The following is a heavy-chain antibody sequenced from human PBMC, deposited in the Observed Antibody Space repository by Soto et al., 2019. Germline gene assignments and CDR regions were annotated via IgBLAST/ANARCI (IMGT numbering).Heavy chain of an antibody. CDR3: ARDLDSAVAAAGTDFDY. V-gene: IGHV3-48*02. CDR2: ISSSSSTI. D-gene: IGHD6-13*01. CDR1: GFTFSSYS. Sequence: GGSLRLSCAASGFTFSSYSMNWVRQAPGKGLEWVSYISSSSSTIYYADSVKGRFTISRDNAKNSLYLQMNSLRDEDTAVYYCARDLDSAVAAAGTDFDYWGQGTLVTVSS. J-gene: IGHJ4*02.